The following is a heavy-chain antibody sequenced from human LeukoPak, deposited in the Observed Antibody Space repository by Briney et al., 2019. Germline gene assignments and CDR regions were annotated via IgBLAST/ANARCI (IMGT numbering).Heavy chain of an antibody. CDR1: GFTFSNAW. V-gene: IGHV3-23*01. CDR3: AKQILSPNYYYYGMDV. Sequence: PGGSLRLSCAASGFTFSNAWMNWVRQASGKGLEWVSAISGSGGSTYYADSVKGRFTISRDNSKNTLYLQMNSLRAEDTAVYYCAKQILSPNYYYYGMDVWGQGTTVTVSS. CDR2: ISGSGGST. D-gene: IGHD2-15*01. J-gene: IGHJ6*02.